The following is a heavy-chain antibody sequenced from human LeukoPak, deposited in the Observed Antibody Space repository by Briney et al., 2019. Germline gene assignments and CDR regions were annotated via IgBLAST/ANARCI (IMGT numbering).Heavy chain of an antibody. D-gene: IGHD2-2*01. CDR2: ISTGSNTI. CDR1: GFTFRSYS. J-gene: IGHJ4*02. CDR3: ARAHCSSTSCYRTFDY. V-gene: IGHV3-48*01. Sequence: GSLKISCAASGFTFRSYSMERGRQPPGKGLEWVSYISTGSNTIYNADSVKGRFTIARDDAKNSLFLQMNSLRAEDTAVYYCARAHCSSTSCYRTFDYWGQGTLVTVSS.